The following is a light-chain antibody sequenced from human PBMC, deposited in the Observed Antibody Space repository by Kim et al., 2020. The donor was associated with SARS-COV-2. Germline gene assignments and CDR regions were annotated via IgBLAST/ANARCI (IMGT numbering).Light chain of an antibody. V-gene: IGLV2-14*01. Sequence: QSALTQPASVSGSPGQSITISCTGTSSDVGGYNYVSWYQQHPGKAPKLMIYDVSKRPSGVSSRFSGSKSGNTASLTISGLQAEDEADYYCSSYTSSSRGYVFGTGTKVTVL. CDR3: SSYTSSSRGYV. J-gene: IGLJ1*01. CDR2: DVS. CDR1: SSDVGGYNY.